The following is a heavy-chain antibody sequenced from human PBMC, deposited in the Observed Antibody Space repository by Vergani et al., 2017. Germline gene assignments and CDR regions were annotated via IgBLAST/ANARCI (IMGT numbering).Heavy chain of an antibody. CDR1: GYTFTSYG. CDR2: ISAYNGNT. V-gene: IGHV1-18*01. CDR3: EREGHYDILTGYYRFDI. D-gene: IGHD3-9*01. Sequence: QVQLVQSGAEVKKPGASVKVSCKASGYTFTSYGISWVRQAPGQGLEWMGWISAYNGNTNYAQKLQGRVTMTTDTSTSTAYMELRSLRSDDTAVYYCEREGHYDILTGYYRFDIWGQGTMVTVSS. J-gene: IGHJ3*02.